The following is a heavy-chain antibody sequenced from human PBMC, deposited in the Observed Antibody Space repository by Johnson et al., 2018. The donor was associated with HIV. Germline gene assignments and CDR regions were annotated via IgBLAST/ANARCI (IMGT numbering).Heavy chain of an antibody. Sequence: QVQLVESGGGLVQPGGSLRLSCAASGFTFSDYYMSWIRQASGKGLEWVSYISSSGSTIYYADPVKGRFTISRDNAKNLVYLQMNSLRAEDTAVYYCARGPVDTAMGNDAFDIWGQGTMVTVSS. CDR3: ARGPVDTAMGNDAFDI. D-gene: IGHD5-18*01. V-gene: IGHV3-11*04. CDR2: ISSSGSTI. J-gene: IGHJ3*02. CDR1: GFTFSDYY.